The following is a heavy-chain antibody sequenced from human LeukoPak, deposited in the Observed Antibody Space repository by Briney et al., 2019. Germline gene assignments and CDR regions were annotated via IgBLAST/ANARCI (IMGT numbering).Heavy chain of an antibody. CDR2: IRSKAYGGTT. CDR3: TRELQWLVLNDY. J-gene: IGHJ4*02. D-gene: IGHD6-19*01. V-gene: IGHV3-49*04. CDR1: GFTFGDYA. Sequence: GGSLRLSCTASGFTFGDYAMSWVRQAPGKGLEWVGFIRSKAYGGTTEHAASVKGRFTISRDDSKSIAYLQMNSLKTEDTAVYYCTRELQWLVLNDYWGQGTLVTVSS.